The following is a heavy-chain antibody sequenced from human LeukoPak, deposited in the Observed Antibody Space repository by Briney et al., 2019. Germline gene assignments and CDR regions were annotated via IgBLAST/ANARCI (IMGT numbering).Heavy chain of an antibody. CDR1: RFTISDLA. Sequence: PGGSRRLSFAASRFTISDLALSGVRQTPGKGLDWVSAISSSGVNTYYADSVKGRFTISRDNAKNTLYLQMNSLRAEDTAVYYCARDSYSSGWDWGQGTLVTVSS. CDR3: ARDSYSSGWD. CDR2: ISSSGVNT. V-gene: IGHV3-23*01. J-gene: IGHJ4*02. D-gene: IGHD6-19*01.